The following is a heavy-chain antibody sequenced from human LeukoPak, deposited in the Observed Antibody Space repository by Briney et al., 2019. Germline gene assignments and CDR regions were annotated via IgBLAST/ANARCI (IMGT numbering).Heavy chain of an antibody. CDR3: TTALAYCGGDCCPN. CDR1: GFTFSNAW. V-gene: IGHV3-15*01. Sequence: PGGSLRLSCAVSGFTFSNAWMSWVRQAPGKGLEWVGRIKSKTDGGTTDYAAPVKGRFTISRDDSKNTLYLQMNSLKTEDTAVYYCTTALAYCGGDCCPNWGQGTLVTVSS. D-gene: IGHD2-21*02. J-gene: IGHJ4*02. CDR2: IKSKTDGGTT.